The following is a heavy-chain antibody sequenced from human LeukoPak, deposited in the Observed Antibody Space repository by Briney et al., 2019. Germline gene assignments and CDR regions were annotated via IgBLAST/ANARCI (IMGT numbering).Heavy chain of an antibody. CDR1: GGTFSNYA. J-gene: IGHJ6*02. CDR3: ARDLRTAPGGPSYYYYGLDV. CDR2: IIPIFDTP. Sequence: SLRVSCKASGGTFSNYAIGWVRQAPGQGLEWMGGIIPIFDTPNYTQKFQGRVTITADDSTSTAYMELSSLRSEDTAVYYCARDLRTAPGGPSYYYYGLDVWGQGTTVSVSS. V-gene: IGHV1-69*13. D-gene: IGHD2-2*01.